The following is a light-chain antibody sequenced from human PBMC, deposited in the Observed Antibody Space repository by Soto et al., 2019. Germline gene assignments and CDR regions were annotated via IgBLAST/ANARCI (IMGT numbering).Light chain of an antibody. V-gene: IGLV1-36*01. Sequence: QSVLTQPPSVSEAPRQRVTISCSGSSSNIGNNAVNWYQQLPGKAPKLLIYYDDLLPSGVSDRFSGSKSGTSASLAISGLQSEDEADYYCAAWDDSLNDYVFGTRTKLTVL. J-gene: IGLJ1*01. CDR2: YDD. CDR1: SSNIGNNA. CDR3: AAWDDSLNDYV.